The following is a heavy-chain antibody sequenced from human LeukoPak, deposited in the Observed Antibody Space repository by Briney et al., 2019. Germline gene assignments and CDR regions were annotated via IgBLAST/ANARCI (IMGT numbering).Heavy chain of an antibody. D-gene: IGHD3-10*01. CDR1: GVSISTHY. CDR2: IYYRVTS. Sequence: SETLSLTCNVSGVSISTHYWSWIRQPPGKGLEWIGYIYYRVTSDYNPSLKSRVTMSVDMSTRQISLKLSSVTAADTAVYYCARAVGGDGSGSLWGPGTLVTVSS. J-gene: IGHJ4*02. V-gene: IGHV4-59*11. CDR3: ARAVGGDGSGSL.